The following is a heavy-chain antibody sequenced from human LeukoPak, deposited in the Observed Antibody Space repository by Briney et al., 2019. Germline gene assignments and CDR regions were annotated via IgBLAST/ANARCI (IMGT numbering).Heavy chain of an antibody. CDR3: ARAGAMVRGVTTPLDY. CDR1: GFTFSSYA. D-gene: IGHD3-10*01. V-gene: IGHV3-30*04. Sequence: GGSLRLSCAASGFTFSSYAMHWVRQAPGKGLEWVAVISYDGSNKYYADSVKGRFTISRDNSKNTLYLQMNSLRAEDTAVYCCARAGAMVRGVTTPLDYWGQGTLVTVSS. CDR2: ISYDGSNK. J-gene: IGHJ4*02.